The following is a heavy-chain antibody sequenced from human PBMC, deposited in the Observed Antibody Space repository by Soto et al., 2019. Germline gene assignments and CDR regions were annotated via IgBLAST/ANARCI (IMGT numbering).Heavy chain of an antibody. J-gene: IGHJ5*02. V-gene: IGHV1-69*13. D-gene: IGHD1-26*01. CDR3: ARVESGSYYWFDP. Sequence: GGPVKGSCKAFGGTFSSYAINWVRQAPGQGLEWMGGIIPIFGTANYAQKFQGRVTITADESTSTAYMELSSLRSEDTAVYYCARVESGSYYWFDPWGQGTLVTVSS. CDR2: IIPIFGTA. CDR1: GGTFSSYA.